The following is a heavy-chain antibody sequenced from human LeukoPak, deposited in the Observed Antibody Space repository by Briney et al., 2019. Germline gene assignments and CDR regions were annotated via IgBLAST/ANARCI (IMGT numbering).Heavy chain of an antibody. D-gene: IGHD6-19*01. CDR3: AIQAVAFDY. J-gene: IGHJ4*02. V-gene: IGHV4-39*01. Sequence: PSETLSLTCTVSGGSISSHYWGLIRQPPGKGLEWIGSIYYSGSTYYNPSLKSRVTISVDTSKNQFSLKLSSVTAADTAVYYCAIQAVAFDYWGQGTLVTVSS. CDR1: GGSISSHY. CDR2: IYYSGST.